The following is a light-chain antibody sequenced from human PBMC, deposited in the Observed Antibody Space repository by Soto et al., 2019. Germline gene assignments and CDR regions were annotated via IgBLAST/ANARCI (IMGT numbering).Light chain of an antibody. Sequence: QSALTQPASVSGSPGQSITISCTGTSSDVGGYNYVSWYQQHPGKAPKLMIYEVSNRPSEVSNRFSGSKSGNTASLTISGLQAEDEADYYCSSYTSSSTPWVFGGGTKVTVL. CDR2: EVS. J-gene: IGLJ3*02. CDR1: SSDVGGYNY. CDR3: SSYTSSSTPWV. V-gene: IGLV2-14*01.